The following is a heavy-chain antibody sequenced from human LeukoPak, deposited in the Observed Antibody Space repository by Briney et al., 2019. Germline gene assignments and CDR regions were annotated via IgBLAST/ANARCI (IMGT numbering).Heavy chain of an antibody. J-gene: IGHJ2*01. CDR3: ARDDSSGYYYVPWYFDL. CDR1: GFTFSSYE. Sequence: GGSLRLSCAASGFTFSSYEMNWVRQAPGKGLEWVSYISSSGSTIYYADSVKGRFTISRDNAKNSLYLQMNSLRAEDTAVYYCARDDSSGYYYVPWYFDLWGRGTLVTVSS. V-gene: IGHV3-48*03. D-gene: IGHD3-22*01. CDR2: ISSSGSTI.